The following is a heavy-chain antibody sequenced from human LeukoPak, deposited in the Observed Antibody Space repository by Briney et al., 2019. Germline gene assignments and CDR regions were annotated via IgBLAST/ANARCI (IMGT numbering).Heavy chain of an antibody. CDR1: GCTFRNFG. D-gene: IGHD3-10*01. V-gene: IGHV3-33*08. Sequence: GGSLTLSCAASGCTFRNFGLHWVRQAPGKGLEWVAVIWYDGSDKKYADSVKGRFTISRDNSKNQLHLQMNSLRADDTAVYYCARDRSGLKYFDFWGQGTLVTVSS. J-gene: IGHJ4*02. CDR2: IWYDGSDK. CDR3: ARDRSGLKYFDF.